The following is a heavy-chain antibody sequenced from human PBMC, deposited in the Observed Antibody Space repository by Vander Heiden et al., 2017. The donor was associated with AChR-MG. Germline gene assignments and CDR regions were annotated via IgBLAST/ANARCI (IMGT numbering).Heavy chain of an antibody. D-gene: IGHD2-15*01. CDR2: IIPIFGTA. CDR3: ARAYCSGGSCYSSDAFDI. CDR1: GGTFSSYA. J-gene: IGHJ3*02. V-gene: IGHV1-69*06. Sequence: QVQLVQSGAEVKKPGSSVKVSCKASGGTFSSYAISWVRQAPGQGLEWMGGIIPIFGTANYAQKFQGRVTITADKSTSTAYMELSSLRSEDTAVYYCARAYCSGGSCYSSDAFDIWGQGTMVTVSS.